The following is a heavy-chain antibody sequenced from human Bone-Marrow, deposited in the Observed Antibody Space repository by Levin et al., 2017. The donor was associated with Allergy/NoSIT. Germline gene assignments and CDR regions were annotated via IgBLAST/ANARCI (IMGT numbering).Heavy chain of an antibody. Sequence: GESLKISCAASGFTFSAFGMHWVRQPPGRGLEWVAVISYDGGHKFYADSVKGRFTISRDNSKNTHYLQMNSLRAEDTAVYYCTRDRGEWGQFYYDYWRQAILVTVSS. V-gene: IGHV3-33*01. CDR3: TRDRGEWGQFYYDY. D-gene: IGHD1-26*01. CDR1: GFTFSAFG. J-gene: IGHJ4*02. CDR2: ISYDGGHK.